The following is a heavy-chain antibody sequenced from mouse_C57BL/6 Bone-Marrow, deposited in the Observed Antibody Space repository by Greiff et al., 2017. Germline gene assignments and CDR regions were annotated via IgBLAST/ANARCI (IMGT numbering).Heavy chain of an antibody. CDR3: ATPVITTVDGFAY. Sequence: QVQLKESGPGLVQPSQSLSITCTVSGFSLTSYGVHWVRQSPGKGLEWLGVIWSGGSTDYNAAFISRLSISKDNSKSQVFFKMNSLQADDTAIYYCATPVITTVDGFAYWGQGTLVTVSA. D-gene: IGHD1-1*01. J-gene: IGHJ3*01. CDR2: IWSGGST. V-gene: IGHV2-2*01. CDR1: GFSLTSYG.